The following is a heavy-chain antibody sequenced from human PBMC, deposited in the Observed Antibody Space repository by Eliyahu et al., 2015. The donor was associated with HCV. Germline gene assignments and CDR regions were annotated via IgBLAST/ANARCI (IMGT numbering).Heavy chain of an antibody. CDR3: ARDGTGYSSAPNWFDP. CDR2: ISSSSSYI. V-gene: IGHV3-21*01. CDR1: GFXFSSYS. D-gene: IGHD6-19*01. J-gene: IGHJ5*02. Sequence: EVQLVESGGGLVKPGGSLXLSCAASGFXFSSYSMNWVRQAPGKGLEWVSSISSSSSYIYYADSVKGRFTISRDNAKNSLYLQMNSLRAEDTAVYYCARDGTGYSSAPNWFDPWGQGTLVTVSS.